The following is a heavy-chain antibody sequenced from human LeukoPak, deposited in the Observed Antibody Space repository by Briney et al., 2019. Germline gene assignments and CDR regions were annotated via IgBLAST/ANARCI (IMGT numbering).Heavy chain of an antibody. V-gene: IGHV4-34*01. J-gene: IGHJ5*02. CDR3: ARGRWFDP. Sequence: SETLSLTCAVYGGSFSGYYWSWIRQPPGKGLEWIGEINHSGSTTYNPSLKSRVTISVDTSKNQFSLKLSSVTAADTAVYYCARGRWFDPWGQGTLVTVSS. CDR2: INHSGST. CDR1: GGSFSGYY.